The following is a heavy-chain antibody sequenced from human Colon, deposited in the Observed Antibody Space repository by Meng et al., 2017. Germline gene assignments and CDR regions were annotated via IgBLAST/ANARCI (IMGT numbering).Heavy chain of an antibody. Sequence: GESLKISCATSGFTFSDSWMHWVRQVPGKGLVWVSRINRDGSSANYADSVKGRFTISRDNAKNTVFLQMNSLRGEDTAVYYCARGPTGLYSSDYWGQGTLVT. D-gene: IGHD3-22*01. CDR3: ARGPTGLYSSDY. CDR1: GFTFSDSW. CDR2: INRDGSSA. V-gene: IGHV3-74*01. J-gene: IGHJ4*02.